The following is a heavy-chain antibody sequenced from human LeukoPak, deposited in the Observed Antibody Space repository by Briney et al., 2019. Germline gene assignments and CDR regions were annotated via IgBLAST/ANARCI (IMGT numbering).Heavy chain of an antibody. CDR2: ISGSGGTT. CDR3: ARAASVQRVPAASLPPLG. CDR1: GFTFSNYA. Sequence: PGGSLRLSCAASGFTFSNYAMTWVRQAPGKGLEWVSGISGSGGTTYYADSVKGRFTISRDNSKNSLYLQMNSLRAEDTAVYYCARAASVQRVPAASLPPLGWGQGTLVTVSS. V-gene: IGHV3-23*01. D-gene: IGHD2-2*01. J-gene: IGHJ4*02.